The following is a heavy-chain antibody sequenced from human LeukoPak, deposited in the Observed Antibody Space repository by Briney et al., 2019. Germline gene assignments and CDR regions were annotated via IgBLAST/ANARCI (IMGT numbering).Heavy chain of an antibody. CDR2: IWYDGSYE. V-gene: IGHV3-33*06. CDR1: GFMFRSYG. CDR3: AKGGGYYGDDLNNWFDP. Sequence: GGSLRLSCVASGFMFRSYGMHWVRQAPGKGLEWVAVIWYDGSYEYYADSVKGRFTISRDNSNNTLFLQMNSLRAEDTALYYCAKGGGYYGDDLNNWFDPWGQGTLVTVSS. J-gene: IGHJ5*02. D-gene: IGHD4-17*01.